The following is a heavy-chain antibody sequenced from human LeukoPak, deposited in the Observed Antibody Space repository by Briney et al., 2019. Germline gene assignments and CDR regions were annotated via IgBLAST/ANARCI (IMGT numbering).Heavy chain of an antibody. V-gene: IGHV3-7*01. CDR2: INQDGSEK. Sequence: QPGGSLRLSCAASGFTFSRYWMSWVRQAPGKGLEWVANINQDGSEKYYVDSVKGRFTISRDNAKNSLYLQMNSLRAEDTAVYYCARNTLITMVQRGGQGTRVTVSS. J-gene: IGHJ4*02. D-gene: IGHD3-10*01. CDR1: GFTFSRYW. CDR3: ARNTLITMVQR.